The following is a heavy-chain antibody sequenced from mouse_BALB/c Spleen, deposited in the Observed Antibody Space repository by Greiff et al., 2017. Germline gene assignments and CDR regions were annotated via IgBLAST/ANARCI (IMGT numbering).Heavy chain of an antibody. Sequence: DVKLVESGGGLVQPGGSLKLSCAASGFTFSSYTMSWVRQTPEKRLEWVAYISNGGGSTYYPDTVKGRFTISRDNAKNTLYLQMSSLKSEDTAMYYCARRGGYGAMDYWGQGTSVTVSS. J-gene: IGHJ4*01. CDR2: ISNGGGST. V-gene: IGHV5-12-2*01. CDR1: GFTFSSYT. D-gene: IGHD1-1*02. CDR3: ARRGGYGAMDY.